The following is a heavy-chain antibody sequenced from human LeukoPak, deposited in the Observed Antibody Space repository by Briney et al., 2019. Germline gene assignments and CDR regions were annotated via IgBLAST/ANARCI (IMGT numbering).Heavy chain of an antibody. D-gene: IGHD3-22*01. Sequence: GESLKISCKGSGYSFPTYWIGWVRQMPGKGLEWMGIIYPRDSDTRYSPSFHGQVTISADRSLSTAYLQWSSLKASDTAMYYCASSGYYLDYFDYWGQGTLVTVSS. CDR2: IYPRDSDT. CDR1: GYSFPTYW. V-gene: IGHV5-51*01. J-gene: IGHJ4*02. CDR3: ASSGYYLDYFDY.